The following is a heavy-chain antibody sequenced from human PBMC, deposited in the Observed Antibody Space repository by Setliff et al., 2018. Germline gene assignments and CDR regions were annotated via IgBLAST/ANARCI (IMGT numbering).Heavy chain of an antibody. Sequence: PGGSLRLSCAASGFTFSHYAMRWVRKAPGKGLEWVSTIYSGDRNTFYTDSVKGRFTIFSDGSKNTLFLQMNSLRAEDTAIYYCAKDKDVRVDYLTWLNPWGQGTLVTVSS. CDR2: IYSGDRNT. CDR3: AKDKDVRVDYLTWLNP. CDR1: GFTFSHYA. J-gene: IGHJ5*02. D-gene: IGHD3-10*01. V-gene: IGHV3-23*03.